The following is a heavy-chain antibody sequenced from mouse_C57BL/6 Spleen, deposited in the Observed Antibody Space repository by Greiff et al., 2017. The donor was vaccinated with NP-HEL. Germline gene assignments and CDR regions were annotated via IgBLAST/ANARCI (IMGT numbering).Heavy chain of an antibody. CDR3: ARVYFYARDY. CDR2: INYDGSST. Sequence: EVQVVESEGGLVQPGSSMKLSCTASGFTFSDYYMAWVRQVPEKGLEWVANINYDGSSTYYLDSLKSRFIISRDNAKNILYLQMSSLKSEDTATYYGARVYFYARDYWGQGTSVTVSS. D-gene: IGHD2-1*01. V-gene: IGHV5-16*01. J-gene: IGHJ4*01. CDR1: GFTFSDYY.